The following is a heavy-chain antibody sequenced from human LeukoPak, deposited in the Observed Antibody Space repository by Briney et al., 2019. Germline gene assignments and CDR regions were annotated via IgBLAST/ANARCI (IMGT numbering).Heavy chain of an antibody. V-gene: IGHV4-59*11. J-gene: IGHJ3*02. CDR1: GGSISSHY. CDR2: IYYSGST. D-gene: IGHD1-26*01. Sequence: SETLSLTCTVSGGSISSHYWSWIRQPPGKGLEWIGYIYYSGSTNYNPSLKSRVTISVDTSKNQFSLKLSSVTAADTAVYYCARDSGSYFVAFDIWGQGTMVTVSS. CDR3: ARDSGSYFVAFDI.